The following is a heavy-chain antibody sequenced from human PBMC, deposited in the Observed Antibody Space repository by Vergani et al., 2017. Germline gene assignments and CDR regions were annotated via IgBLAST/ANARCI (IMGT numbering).Heavy chain of an antibody. CDR1: GGSISSGDYY. Sequence: QVQLQESGPGLVKPSQTLSLTCTVSGGSISSGDYYWSWIRQPPGKGLEWIGYIYYSGSTYYNPSLKSRVTISVDTSKNQFSLKLSSVTAADTAVYYCARGQLDYYGSRSTNFDYWGQGTLVTVSS. J-gene: IGHJ4*02. CDR2: IYYSGST. V-gene: IGHV4-30-4*01. CDR3: ARGQLDYYGSRSTNFDY. D-gene: IGHD3-10*01.